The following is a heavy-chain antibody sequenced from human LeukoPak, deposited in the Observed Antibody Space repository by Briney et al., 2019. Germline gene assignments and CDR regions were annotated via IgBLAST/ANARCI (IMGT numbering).Heavy chain of an antibody. CDR1: GGSISSYY. D-gene: IGHD6-19*01. CDR2: IYYSGST. CDR3: ARDIAVAGIGWFDP. J-gene: IGHJ5*02. Sequence: SETLSLTCTVSGGSISSYYWSWIRQPPGKGLEWIGYIYYSGSTNYNPSLKSRVTISVDTSKNQFSLKLSSVTAADTAVYYCARDIAVAGIGWFDPLGQGTLVTVSS. V-gene: IGHV4-59*01.